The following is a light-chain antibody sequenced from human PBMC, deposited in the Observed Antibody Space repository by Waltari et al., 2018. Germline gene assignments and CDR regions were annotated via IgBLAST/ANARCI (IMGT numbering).Light chain of an antibody. CDR3: SSYAGDRTWV. CDR1: CNDVGSYSL. J-gene: IGLJ3*02. Sequence: QSALTQPASVSGSPGQSITISCIGVCNDVGSYSLVSWYQHHPDKAPKLLIYDDIKRPSGVSDRFSGSRSGNTASLTISGLQAEDEADYFCSSYAGDRTWVFGGGTKLSVL. V-gene: IGLV2-23*01. CDR2: DDI.